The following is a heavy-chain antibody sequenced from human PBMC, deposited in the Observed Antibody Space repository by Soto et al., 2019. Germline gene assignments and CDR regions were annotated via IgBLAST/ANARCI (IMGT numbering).Heavy chain of an antibody. CDR2: IIPILGIA. Sequence: QVQLVQSGAEVKKPGSSVKVSCKASGGTFSSYTISWVRQAPGQGLEWMGRIIPILGIANYAQKFQGRVTITADKSTSTAYMELSNLRSEDTAVYYCASDGGTMVRGYGYWGQGTLVTVSS. D-gene: IGHD3-10*01. V-gene: IGHV1-69*02. J-gene: IGHJ4*02. CDR1: GGTFSSYT. CDR3: ASDGGTMVRGYGY.